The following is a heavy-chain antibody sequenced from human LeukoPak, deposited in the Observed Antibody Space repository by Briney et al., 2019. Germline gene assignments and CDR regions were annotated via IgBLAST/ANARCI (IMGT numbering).Heavy chain of an antibody. J-gene: IGHJ1*01. Sequence: ETLSLTCAVSGGPISSSNWWSWVRQAPGKGLWWVSIIYSGGSISYGDSVKGSFTISRDNSKNTLYLQMNSLRTEDTAVYYCARGGSYFDISGYYFYWAQGTLVSVSS. CDR3: ARGGSYFDISGYYFY. CDR1: GGPISSSNW. D-gene: IGHD3-22*01. CDR2: IYSGGSI. V-gene: IGHV3-66*01.